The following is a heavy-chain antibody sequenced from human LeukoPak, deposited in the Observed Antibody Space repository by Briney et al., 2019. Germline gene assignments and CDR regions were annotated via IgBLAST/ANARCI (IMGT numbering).Heavy chain of an antibody. CDR3: AREHLTTDSSGWSLGY. CDR1: GVSISSSSYY. J-gene: IGHJ4*02. D-gene: IGHD6-19*01. V-gene: IGHV4-39*07. Sequence: PSETLSLTCTGSGVSISSSSYYWGWVRPPPGKGRDRIGCIYYGASTYYNPSLKSRVTISVDTSKNQFSLKLSSVTAADTAVYYCAREHLTTDSSGWSLGYWGQGTLVTVSS. CDR2: IYYGAST.